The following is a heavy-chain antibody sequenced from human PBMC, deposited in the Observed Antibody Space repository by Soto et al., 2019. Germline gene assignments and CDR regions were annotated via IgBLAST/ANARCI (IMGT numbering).Heavy chain of an antibody. CDR1: GFTFSSYA. D-gene: IGHD6-13*01. V-gene: IGHV3-23*01. Sequence: GGSLRLSCAAPGFTFSSYAMSWVRQAPGKGLEWVSAISGSGGSTYYADSVKGRFTISRDNSKNTLYLQMNSLRAEDTAVYYCAKVLGVAAAGPVFDYWRQGTQVTVSS. CDR2: ISGSGGST. CDR3: AKVLGVAAAGPVFDY. J-gene: IGHJ4*02.